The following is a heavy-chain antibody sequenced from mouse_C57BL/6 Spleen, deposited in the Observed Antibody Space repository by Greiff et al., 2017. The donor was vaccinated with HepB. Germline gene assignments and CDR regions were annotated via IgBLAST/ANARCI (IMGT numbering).Heavy chain of an antibody. CDR3: TGRDSSGYVGYFDY. D-gene: IGHD3-2*02. V-gene: IGHV1-5*01. J-gene: IGHJ2*01. CDR1: GYTFTSYW. CDR2: IYPGNSDT. Sequence: VQLKESGTVLARPGASVKMSCKTSGYTFTSYWMHWVKQRPGQGLEWIGAIYPGNSDTSYNQKFKGKAKLTAVTSASTAYMELSSLTNEDSAVYYCTGRDSSGYVGYFDYWGQGTTLTVSS.